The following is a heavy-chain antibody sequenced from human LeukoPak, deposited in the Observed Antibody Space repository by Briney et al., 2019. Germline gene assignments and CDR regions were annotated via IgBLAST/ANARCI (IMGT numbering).Heavy chain of an antibody. CDR2: ISSTNAI. Sequence: GGSLRLSCAASGFTFANYAMNWFRHTPGKGLEWLSYISSTNAIYYADSVKGRFTISRDNAKESLYLQMNSLRAEDTAVYYCARDGKWAFDYWGQGTLVTVSS. V-gene: IGHV3-69-1*02. J-gene: IGHJ4*02. CDR1: GFTFANYA. D-gene: IGHD1-26*01. CDR3: ARDGKWAFDY.